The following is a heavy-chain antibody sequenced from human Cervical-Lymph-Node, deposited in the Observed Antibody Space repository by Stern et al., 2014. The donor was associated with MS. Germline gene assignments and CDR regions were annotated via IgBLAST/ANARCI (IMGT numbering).Heavy chain of an antibody. CDR2: IFPVFGTP. CDR1: GGTFSKFP. D-gene: IGHD6-13*01. CDR3: ALSSETSDRWYSLGYDL. V-gene: IGHV1-69*01. J-gene: IGHJ5*02. Sequence: VQLVESGAEVTTPGSSVKASCKASGGTFSKFPSRWVRQAPGQGLEWMGWIFPVFGTPTYAQEFRGRVTVTADVSTSTVYMELSSLRSDDTAVYYCALSSETSDRWYSLGYDLWGQGTLVTVSS.